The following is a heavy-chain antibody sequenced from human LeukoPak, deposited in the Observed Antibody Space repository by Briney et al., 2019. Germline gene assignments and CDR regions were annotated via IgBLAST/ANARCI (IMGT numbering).Heavy chain of an antibody. D-gene: IGHD6-19*01. CDR2: FDPEDGET. CDR1: GYTLTELS. J-gene: IGHJ4*02. Sequence: ASVKVSCKVSGYTLTELSMHWVRQAPGKGLEWMGGFDPEDGETVYAQKFQGRVTMTEDTSTDIAYMELSSLRSEDTAVYYCATATSGIAVAGRSGFSYFDYWGQGTLVTVSS. V-gene: IGHV1-24*01. CDR3: ATATSGIAVAGRSGFSYFDY.